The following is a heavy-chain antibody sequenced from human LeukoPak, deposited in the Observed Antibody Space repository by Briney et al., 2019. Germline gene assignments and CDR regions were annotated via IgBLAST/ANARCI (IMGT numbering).Heavy chain of an antibody. D-gene: IGHD1-7*01. CDR3: ARDGNWNYVGWFDP. CDR2: INHSGST. J-gene: IGHJ5*02. CDR1: GGSFSGYY. Sequence: NTSETLSLTCAVYGGSFSGYYWSWIRQPPGKGLEWIGEINHSGSTNYNPSLKSRVTISVDKSKNQFSLKLSSVTAADTAVYYCARDGNWNYVGWFDPWGQGTLVTVSS. V-gene: IGHV4-34*01.